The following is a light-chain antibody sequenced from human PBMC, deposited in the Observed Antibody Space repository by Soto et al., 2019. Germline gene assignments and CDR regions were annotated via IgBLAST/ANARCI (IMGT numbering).Light chain of an antibody. Sequence: MALARSPDTLSLSPGGAASLSCRASQYVSNKVAWYQQKPGQAPSLLILGASTRATGVPARFSGSGSGTEFTLSISSLQSEDFAVYYCQQYNTWPETFGQGTKVDIK. J-gene: IGKJ1*01. CDR1: QYVSNK. CDR2: GAS. V-gene: IGKV3-15*01. CDR3: QQYNTWPET.